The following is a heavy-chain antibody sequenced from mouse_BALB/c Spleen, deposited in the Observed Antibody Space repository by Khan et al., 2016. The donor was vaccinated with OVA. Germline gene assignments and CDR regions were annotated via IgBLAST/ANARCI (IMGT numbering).Heavy chain of an antibody. CDR2: IWSAGST. CDR1: GFSLTNYS. Sequence: VQLQESGPGLVQPSQSLPITCTVSGFSLTNYSVHWVRQSPGKGLEWLGVIWSAGSTDYNAAFISRLTIRKDNSRSQVFFKMNSLQPNDTAIYYCARRGYDYGRGALFAYWGQGTLVTVSA. J-gene: IGHJ3*01. V-gene: IGHV2-2*02. CDR3: ARRGYDYGRGALFAY. D-gene: IGHD2-4*01.